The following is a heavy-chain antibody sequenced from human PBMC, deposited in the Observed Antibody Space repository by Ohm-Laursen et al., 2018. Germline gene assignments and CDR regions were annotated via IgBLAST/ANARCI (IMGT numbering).Heavy chain of an antibody. V-gene: IGHV4-59*01. Sequence: SDTLSLTCTVSGGSISGYYWSWIRQPPGKGLEWIGYIFYSGRTNYNPSLKSRVTISVDTSKNQFSLRLSSVTAADTAVYYCARDKSADYWGQGTLVTVSS. J-gene: IGHJ4*02. CDR2: IFYSGRT. CDR3: ARDKSADY. CDR1: GGSISGYY.